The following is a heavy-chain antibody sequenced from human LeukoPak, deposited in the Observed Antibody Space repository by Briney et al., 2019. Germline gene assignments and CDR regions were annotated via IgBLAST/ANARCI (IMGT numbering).Heavy chain of an antibody. J-gene: IGHJ5*02. D-gene: IGHD6-13*01. CDR1: GYTFSTYD. Sequence: ASVKVSCKTSGYTFSTYDINWVRQASGQGLEWMGWMNPNSGNTHYAQKFQGRVTITRNTSISTAYMELSSLRSEDTAVYFCARGQYSSSWYPFDTWGQGTPVTVSS. CDR3: ARGQYSSSWYPFDT. V-gene: IGHV1-8*03. CDR2: MNPNSGNT.